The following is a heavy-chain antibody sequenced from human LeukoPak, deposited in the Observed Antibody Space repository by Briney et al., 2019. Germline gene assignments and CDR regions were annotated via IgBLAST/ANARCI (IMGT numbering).Heavy chain of an antibody. Sequence: QPGGSLRLSCAASGFTFSSYAMSWVRQAPGKGLEWVSAISGSGGSTYYADSVKGRFTISRDNSKNTLYLQMNSLRAEDTAVYYCAKGGGYSGYDSPTGNDYWGQGTLVTVSS. V-gene: IGHV3-23*01. D-gene: IGHD5-12*01. CDR3: AKGGGYSGYDSPTGNDY. CDR1: GFTFSSYA. CDR2: ISGSGGST. J-gene: IGHJ4*02.